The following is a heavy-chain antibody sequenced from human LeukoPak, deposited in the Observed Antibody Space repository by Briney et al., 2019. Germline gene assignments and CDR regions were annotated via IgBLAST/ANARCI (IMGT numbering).Heavy chain of an antibody. D-gene: IGHD3-22*01. CDR1: GGSISSSSYY. CDR2: NYYSGST. V-gene: IGHV4-39*01. CDR3: VSPGYYYDSSGRAVAFDI. Sequence: SETLSLICTVSGGSISSSSYYWGWIRQPPGKGLEWIGSNYYSGSTYYNPSLKSRVTISVDTSKNQFSLKLSSVTAADTAVYYCVSPGYYYDSSGRAVAFDIWGQGTMVTVSS. J-gene: IGHJ3*02.